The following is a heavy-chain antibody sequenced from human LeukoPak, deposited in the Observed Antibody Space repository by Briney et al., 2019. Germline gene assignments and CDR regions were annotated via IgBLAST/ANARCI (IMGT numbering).Heavy chain of an antibody. CDR2: IRYDGSNK. Sequence: PGGSLRLSCAASGFTFSSYGMHWVRQAPGMGLEWVAFIRYDGSNKYYADSVKGRFTISRDNSKNTLYLQMNSLRAEDTAVYYCAKSRGQRRITIFGVGFAAFDIWGQGTMVTVSS. D-gene: IGHD3-3*01. V-gene: IGHV3-30*02. CDR1: GFTFSSYG. CDR3: AKSRGQRRITIFGVGFAAFDI. J-gene: IGHJ3*02.